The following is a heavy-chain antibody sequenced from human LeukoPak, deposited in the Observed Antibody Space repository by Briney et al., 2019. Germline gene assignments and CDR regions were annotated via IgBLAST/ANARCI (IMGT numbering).Heavy chain of an antibody. Sequence: KPGGSLRLSCAASGFTFSSYAMSWVRQAPGKGLEWVAVIWYDGSNKYYADSVKGRFTISRDNSKNTLYLQMNSLRAEDTAVYYCARDSFGYSGHPFDYWGQGTLVTVSS. V-gene: IGHV3-33*08. CDR3: ARDSFGYSGHPFDY. D-gene: IGHD1-26*01. CDR2: IWYDGSNK. CDR1: GFTFSSYA. J-gene: IGHJ4*02.